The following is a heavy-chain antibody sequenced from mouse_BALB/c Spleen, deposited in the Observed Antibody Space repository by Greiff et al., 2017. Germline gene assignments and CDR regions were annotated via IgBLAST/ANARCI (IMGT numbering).Heavy chain of an antibody. V-gene: IGHV1-80*01. CDR1: GYAFSSYW. CDR3: ARPLLTGTGGSFDY. J-gene: IGHJ2*01. Sequence: QVQLQQSGAELVRPGSSVKISCKASGYAFSSYWMNWVKQRPGQGLEWIGQIYPGDGDTNYNGKFKGKATLTADKSSSTAYMQLSSLTSEDSAVYFCARPLLTGTGGSFDYWGQGTTLTVSS. D-gene: IGHD4-1*01. CDR2: IYPGDGDT.